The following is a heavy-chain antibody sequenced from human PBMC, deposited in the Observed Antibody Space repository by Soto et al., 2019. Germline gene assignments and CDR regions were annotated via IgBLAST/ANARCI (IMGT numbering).Heavy chain of an antibody. V-gene: IGHV3-23*01. CDR2: ISGSGGST. D-gene: IGHD1-1*01. Sequence: GGSLRLSCAASGFTFSSYAMSWVRQAPGKGLEWVSAISGSGGSTYYADSVKGRFTISRDNSKNTLYLQMNSLRAEDTAVYYCAKEGRAGSPITAGFDDWGKGSLVTVAS. CDR3: AKEGRAGSPITAGFDD. CDR1: GFTFSSYA. J-gene: IGHJ4*02.